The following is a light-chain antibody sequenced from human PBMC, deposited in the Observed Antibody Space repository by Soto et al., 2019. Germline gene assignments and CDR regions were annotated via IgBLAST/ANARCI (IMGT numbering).Light chain of an antibody. V-gene: IGLV1-40*01. Sequence: QSVLTQPPSVSGAPGQRVTISCSGSSSNIGAGYDVHWYQQLPGTAPKLLIYGNSNRPSGVPDRFSGSKSGTSASLAITGLQAEDEADYYCHSYDSSLSVVVFGGGPKLTVL. CDR1: SSNIGAGYD. J-gene: IGLJ2*01. CDR3: HSYDSSLSVVV. CDR2: GNS.